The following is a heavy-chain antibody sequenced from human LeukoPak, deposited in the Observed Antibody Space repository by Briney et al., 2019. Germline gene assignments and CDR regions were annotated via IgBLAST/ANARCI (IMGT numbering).Heavy chain of an antibody. J-gene: IGHJ5*02. Sequence: RASVKVSCKASGYTFTGYYMHWMRQAPGQGLEWMGWINPNSGGTNYAQKFQGRVTMTRDTSISTAYMELSRLRSDDTAVYYCXXXXXXXXDYEGNWFDPWGQGTLVTVSS. CDR2: INPNSGGT. V-gene: IGHV1-2*02. CDR1: GYTFTGYY. CDR3: XXXXXXXXDYEGNWFDP. D-gene: IGHD4-17*01.